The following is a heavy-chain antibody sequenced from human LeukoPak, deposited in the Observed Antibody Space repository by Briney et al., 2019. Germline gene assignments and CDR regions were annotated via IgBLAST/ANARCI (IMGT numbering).Heavy chain of an antibody. CDR2: IRYDGSNK. Sequence: PGGSLRLXCAASGFTFSSYGMHWVRQAPGKELEWVAFIRYDGSNKYYADSVKGRFTISRDNSKNTLYLQMNSLRAEDTAVYYCAKDRRYCSGGSCDLFDYWGQGTLVTVSS. D-gene: IGHD2-15*01. CDR1: GFTFSSYG. J-gene: IGHJ4*02. CDR3: AKDRRYCSGGSCDLFDY. V-gene: IGHV3-30*02.